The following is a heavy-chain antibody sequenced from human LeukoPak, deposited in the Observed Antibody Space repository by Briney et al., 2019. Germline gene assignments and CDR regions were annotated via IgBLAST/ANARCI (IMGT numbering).Heavy chain of an antibody. CDR1: GFTFSSYA. D-gene: IGHD3-3*01. CDR3: AKETDFWSGYYGTDY. Sequence: PGRSLRLSCAASGFTFSSYAMSWVRQAPGKGLEWVSAISGSGGSTYYADSVKGRFTISRDNSKNTLYLQMNSLRAEDTAVYYCAKETDFWSGYYGTDYWGQGTLVTVSS. J-gene: IGHJ4*02. CDR2: ISGSGGST. V-gene: IGHV3-23*01.